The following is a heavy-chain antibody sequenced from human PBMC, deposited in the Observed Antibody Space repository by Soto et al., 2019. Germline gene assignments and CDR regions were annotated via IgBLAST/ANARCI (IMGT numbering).Heavy chain of an antibody. V-gene: IGHV4-59*08. CDR2: IYYSGST. CDR1: GGSISSYY. CDR3: AGRYGGTFDY. D-gene: IGHD2-15*01. Sequence: QVQLQESGPRLVKPSETLSLTCTVSGGSISSYYWSWIRQPPGKGLEWIGYIYYSGSTDYNPSLTSRVTVSVATAKNQFSLKLSSVTAADTAVYYCAGRYGGTFDYWGQGTLVTVSS. J-gene: IGHJ4*02.